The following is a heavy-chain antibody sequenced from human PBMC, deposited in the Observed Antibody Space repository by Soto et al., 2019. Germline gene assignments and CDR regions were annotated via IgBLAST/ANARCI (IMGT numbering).Heavy chain of an antibody. CDR3: ARDQAGSYAYFDS. V-gene: IGHV4-61*01. CDR1: GGSVSSGSYY. Sequence: PSETLSLTCTVSGGSVSSGSYYWSWIRQPPGKGLEWIGYIYYSGSTNYNPSLKSRVTISVDTSKNQLSLKLSSVTAADPAVYYCARDQAGSYAYFDSWGPGTLVTVS. J-gene: IGHJ4*02. D-gene: IGHD1-26*01. CDR2: IYYSGST.